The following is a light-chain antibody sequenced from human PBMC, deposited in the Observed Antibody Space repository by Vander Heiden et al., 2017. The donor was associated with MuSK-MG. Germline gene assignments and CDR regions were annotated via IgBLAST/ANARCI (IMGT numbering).Light chain of an antibody. CDR3: QLVNTWT. CDR1: QSIINL. V-gene: IGKV1-5*03. J-gene: IGKJ1*01. Sequence: DIQMPQSPATLSASVGNRVTIACRASQSIINLVAWYQQKPGKALKLRIYKACSVDIGVPSRSSGSGSGTEFTLTISSLQPDECGTYYGQLVNTWTCGQGTKV. CDR2: KAC.